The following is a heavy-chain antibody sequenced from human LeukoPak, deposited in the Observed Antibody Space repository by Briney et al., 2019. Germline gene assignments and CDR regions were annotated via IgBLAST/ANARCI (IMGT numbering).Heavy chain of an antibody. Sequence: LSLTCAVYGGSFSGYYWSWIRQAPGKGLEWVSYISSSSSYTNYADSVKGRFTISRDNAKNSLYLQMNSLRAEDTAVYYCARDRYGDYVYDYWGQGTLVTVSS. D-gene: IGHD4-17*01. CDR3: ARDRYGDYVYDY. CDR1: GGSFSGYY. J-gene: IGHJ4*02. V-gene: IGHV3-11*05. CDR2: ISSSSSYT.